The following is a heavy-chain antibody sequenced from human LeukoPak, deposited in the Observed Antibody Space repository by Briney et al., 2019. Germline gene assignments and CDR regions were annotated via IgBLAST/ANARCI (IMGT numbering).Heavy chain of an antibody. Sequence: GASVKVSCKASGYTFTSYGISWVRQAPGQGLEWMGWISAYNGNTNYAQKLQGRVTMTTDTSTSTAYMELRSLRSDDTAVYYCARDSSSGLYEEGYYYGMDVWGQGTTVTVSS. V-gene: IGHV1-18*01. CDR3: ARDSSSGLYEEGYYYGMDV. D-gene: IGHD6-19*01. CDR1: GYTFTSYG. J-gene: IGHJ6*02. CDR2: ISAYNGNT.